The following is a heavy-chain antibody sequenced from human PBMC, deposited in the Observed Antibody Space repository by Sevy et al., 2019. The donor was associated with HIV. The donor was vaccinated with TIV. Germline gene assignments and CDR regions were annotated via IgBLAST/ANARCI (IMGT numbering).Heavy chain of an antibody. CDR1: SGSISSGGYY. D-gene: IGHD3-9*01. V-gene: IGHV4-31*03. CDR3: ARGDVLRHFGRPPLLGGMDV. CDR2: VSYSGSS. J-gene: IGHJ6*02. Sequence: SETLSLTCTVSSGSISSGGYYWSWIRQHPGEGLEWIGYVSYSGSSDYNPSLKSRVTISVDTSKNQFSLKLSSVTAADTAVYYCARGDVLRHFGRPPLLGGMDVWGQGTTVTVSS.